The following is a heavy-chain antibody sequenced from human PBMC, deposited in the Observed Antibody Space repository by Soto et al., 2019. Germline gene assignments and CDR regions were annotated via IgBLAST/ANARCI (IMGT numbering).Heavy chain of an antibody. CDR2: INHSGST. J-gene: IGHJ4*02. CDR3: AKTKGISRRLYDY. D-gene: IGHD2-2*02. CDR1: GGSFSGYY. Sequence: PSETLSLTCAVYGGSFSGYYGSWIRQPPGKGLEWIGEINHSGSTNYNPPLKSRVTISVDTSKNQFSLKLSSVTAADTAVYYCAKTKGISRRLYDYWGQGTLVTVSS. V-gene: IGHV4-34*01.